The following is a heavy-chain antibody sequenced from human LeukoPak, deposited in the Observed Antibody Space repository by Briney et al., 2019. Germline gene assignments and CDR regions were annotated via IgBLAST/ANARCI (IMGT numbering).Heavy chain of an antibody. D-gene: IGHD3-10*01. V-gene: IGHV1-2*02. CDR1: GYTFTCYY. CDR2: INPNSGGT. CDR3: ARARGSGRQPFDY. Sequence: ASVKVSCKASGYTFTCYYMHWVRQAPGQGREGMGWINPNSGGTNYAQKFHGRLTMTRDTSISTAYMELSRLRSDDTAVYYCARARGSGRQPFDYWGQGTLVTVSS. J-gene: IGHJ4*02.